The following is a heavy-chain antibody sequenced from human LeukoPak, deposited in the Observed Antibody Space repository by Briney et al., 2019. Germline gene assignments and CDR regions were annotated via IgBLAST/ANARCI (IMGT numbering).Heavy chain of an antibody. CDR3: ARHLFTELPGDF. V-gene: IGHV1-18*01. J-gene: IGHJ4*02. CDR1: GYTFTIYS. D-gene: IGHD3-10*02. Sequence: ASVKVSCKASGYTFTIYSLSWVRQAPGQGLEWVGWISPHNGKTSYAQKVQGRVTMTTDTSTNTAYMELRSLESDDTAIYYCARHLFTELPGDFWGQGTLVTVSS. CDR2: ISPHNGKT.